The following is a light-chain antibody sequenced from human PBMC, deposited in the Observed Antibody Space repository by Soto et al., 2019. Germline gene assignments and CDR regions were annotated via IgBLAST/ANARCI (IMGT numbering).Light chain of an antibody. Sequence: EIVLTQSPGTLSLSPGERATLSCRASQSVSSSSLAWYQQKPGQAPRLLIHGASSRATGIPDRFSGSGSGTDFTLTISRLEPEDFAVYYCQQYDNSRRTFGQGTKVEIK. J-gene: IGKJ1*01. CDR2: GAS. V-gene: IGKV3-20*01. CDR3: QQYDNSRRT. CDR1: QSVSSSS.